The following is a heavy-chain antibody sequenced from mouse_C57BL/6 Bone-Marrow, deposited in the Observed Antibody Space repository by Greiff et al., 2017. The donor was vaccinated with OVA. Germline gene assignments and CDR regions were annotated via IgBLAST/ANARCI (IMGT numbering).Heavy chain of an antibody. J-gene: IGHJ3*01. CDR3: ARSSNWDAAY. CDR2: IYPRSGNT. V-gene: IGHV1-81*01. CDR1: GYTFTSYG. Sequence: QVTLKESGAELARPGASVKLSCKASGYTFTSYGISWVKQRTGQGLEWIGEIYPRSGNTYYNEKFKGKATLTADKSSSTAYMELRSLTSEDSAVYFCARSSNWDAAYWGQGTLVTVSA. D-gene: IGHD4-1*01.